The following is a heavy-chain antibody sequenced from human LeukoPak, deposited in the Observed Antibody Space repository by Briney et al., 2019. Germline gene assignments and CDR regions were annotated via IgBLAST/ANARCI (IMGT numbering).Heavy chain of an antibody. CDR1: GFTFSSYA. CDR2: ISSSSSYI. D-gene: IGHD1-26*01. V-gene: IGHV3-21*01. Sequence: GGSLRLSCAASGFTFSSYAMSWVRQAPGKGLEWVSSISSSSSYIYYADSVKGRFTISRDNAKNSLYLQMNSLRAEDTAVYYCAVVVGATAGDFDYWGQGTLVTVSS. J-gene: IGHJ4*02. CDR3: AVVVGATAGDFDY.